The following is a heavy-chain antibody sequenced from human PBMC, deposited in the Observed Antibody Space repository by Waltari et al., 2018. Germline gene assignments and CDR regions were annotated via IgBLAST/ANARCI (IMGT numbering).Heavy chain of an antibody. CDR3: ARDKGYGSGSIDY. CDR2: ISSSSSYI. CDR1: GFTFSSYS. D-gene: IGHD3-10*01. Sequence: EVQLVESGGGLVKPGGSLRLSCAASGFTFSSYSMNWVRQAPGKGLEWVSSISSSSSYIYYADSVKGRFTNSRDNAKNSLYLQMNSLRAEDTAVYYCARDKGYGSGSIDYWGQGTLVTVSS. J-gene: IGHJ4*02. V-gene: IGHV3-21*01.